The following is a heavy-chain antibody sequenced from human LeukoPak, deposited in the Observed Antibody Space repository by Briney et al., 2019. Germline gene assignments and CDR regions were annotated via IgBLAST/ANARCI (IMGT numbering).Heavy chain of an antibody. V-gene: IGHV3-23*01. D-gene: IGHD5-18*01. CDR3: AKGGYSNGRYYYYFMDA. Sequence: GGSLRLSCAASGFTFSSYAMTWVRQAPGEGLEGGSSFIFNGESTYYADSAKGRFTISRDNSKNTLYLQMNTLRAEDTAVYYSAKGGYSNGRYYYYFMDAWGEGTTVTVSS. J-gene: IGHJ6*03. CDR2: FIFNGEST. CDR1: GFTFSSYA.